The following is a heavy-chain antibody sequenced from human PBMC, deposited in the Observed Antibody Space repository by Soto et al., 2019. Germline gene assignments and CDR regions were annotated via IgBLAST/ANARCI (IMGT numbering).Heavy chain of an antibody. V-gene: IGHV4-59*01. D-gene: IGHD6-19*01. CDR2: IYNGVST. Sequence: QVQLQESGPGLVKPSETMSLTCTASGFSISRDYWNWVRQPPGKGLEWIGHIYNGVSTNYTPSLKSRVIISVDMSKNQLSLRLSSVTAADTAVYYCAQTTGWPGFDYWGQGALVIVSS. J-gene: IGHJ4*02. CDR1: GFSISRDY. CDR3: AQTTGWPGFDY.